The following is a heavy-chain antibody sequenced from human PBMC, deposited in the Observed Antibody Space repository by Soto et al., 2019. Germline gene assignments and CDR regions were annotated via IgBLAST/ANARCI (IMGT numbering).Heavy chain of an antibody. J-gene: IGHJ4*02. D-gene: IGHD1-26*01. CDR1: GFSLTTTGVG. CDR2: VFWDGGE. CDR3: TQVYGSGSWGWYFHS. V-gene: IGHV2-5*02. Sequence: QITLRESGPSLVKPTETLTLTCTFSGFSLTTTGVGVGWIRQPPGKALEWLAVVFWDGGERYSPSLKSRVTITQDTSKDQVVRTMTNMDPADTATYYCTQVYGSGSWGWYFHSWGQGTLVTVSS.